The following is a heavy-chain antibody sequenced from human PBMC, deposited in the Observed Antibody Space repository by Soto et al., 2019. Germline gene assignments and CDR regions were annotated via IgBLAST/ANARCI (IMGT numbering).Heavy chain of an antibody. CDR2: ISYDGSNK. D-gene: IGHD3-9*01. CDR3: ARGPSGDDILTGGAYYYYGMDV. V-gene: IGHV3-30-3*01. J-gene: IGHJ6*02. Sequence: LRLSCAASGFTFSSYAMHWVRQAPGKGLEWVAVISYDGSNKYYADSVKGRFTISRDNSKNTLYLQMNSLRAEDTAVYYCARGPSGDDILTGGAYYYYGMDVWGQGTTVTVSS. CDR1: GFTFSSYA.